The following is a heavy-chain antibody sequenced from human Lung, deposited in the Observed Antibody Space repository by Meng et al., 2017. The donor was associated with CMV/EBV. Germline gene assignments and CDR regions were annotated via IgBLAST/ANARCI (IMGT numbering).Heavy chain of an antibody. D-gene: IGHD3-3*01. CDR3: ARGRDFGVVTREY. Sequence: SETLSLXCTVSGGSISSYFWSCIRQPPGKGLEWIGYIYYTGSTNYNPSLKSRVTISVDTSKKQFSLKLSSVTAADTAVYYCARGRDFGVVTREYWGQGTXVTVSS. CDR2: IYYTGST. J-gene: IGHJ4*02. CDR1: GGSISSYF. V-gene: IGHV4-59*01.